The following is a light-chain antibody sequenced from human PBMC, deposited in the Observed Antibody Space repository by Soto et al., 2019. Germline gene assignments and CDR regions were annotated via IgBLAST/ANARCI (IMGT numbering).Light chain of an antibody. CDR2: AAS. J-gene: IGKJ2*01. CDR3: QQSYSTPQNT. Sequence: DIQMTQSPSSLSASVGDRVTITCRASQSIGYYLNWYQQKPGTAPKLLIYAASSLQSGVPSRFSGSGSGTDFTLTISSLQPEDFATYYGQQSYSTPQNTFGLGTKLEIK. CDR1: QSIGYY. V-gene: IGKV1-39*01.